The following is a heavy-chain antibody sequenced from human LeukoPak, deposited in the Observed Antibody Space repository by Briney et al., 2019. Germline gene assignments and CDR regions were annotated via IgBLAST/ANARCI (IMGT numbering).Heavy chain of an antibody. D-gene: IGHD3-22*01. Sequence: GGSLRLSCAASGFTFSSYSMNWVRQAPGKGLEWVASISSSSSYIYYADSVKGRFTISRDNAKNSLYLQMHRLRAQDTAVYYCARDQVPHYYDSSGYYYPDAFDIWGQGTMVTVSS. CDR2: ISSSSSYI. CDR3: ARDQVPHYYDSSGYYYPDAFDI. J-gene: IGHJ3*02. V-gene: IGHV3-21*01. CDR1: GFTFSSYS.